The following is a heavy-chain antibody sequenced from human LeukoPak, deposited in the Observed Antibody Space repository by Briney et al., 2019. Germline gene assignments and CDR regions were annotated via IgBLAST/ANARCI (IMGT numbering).Heavy chain of an antibody. CDR2: IRSKAYGGTT. V-gene: IGHV3-49*03. CDR1: GFTFGDYA. Sequence: GRSLRLSCTASGFTFGDYAMSWFRQAPGKGLEWVGFIRSKAYGGTTEYAASVKGRFTISRDDSKSIAYLQMNSLKTEDTAVYYCTRDSGDVSSGYYYLYWGQGTLVTVSS. CDR3: TRDSGDVSSGYYYLY. D-gene: IGHD3-22*01. J-gene: IGHJ4*02.